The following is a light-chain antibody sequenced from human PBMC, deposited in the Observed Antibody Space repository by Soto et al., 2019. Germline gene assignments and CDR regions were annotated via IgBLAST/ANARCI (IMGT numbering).Light chain of an antibody. CDR2: EVF. V-gene: IGLV2-8*01. CDR3: SSYASSNNFDV. J-gene: IGLJ1*01. CDR1: SSDVGGYNY. Sequence: QSALTQPPSASGSPGQSVTISCTGTSSDVGGYNYVSWYQQHPGKAPKLMIYEVFKRPSGVPDRFSGSKSGNTASLTVSGLQAEDEADYYCSSYASSNNFDVFGTGTKVTVL.